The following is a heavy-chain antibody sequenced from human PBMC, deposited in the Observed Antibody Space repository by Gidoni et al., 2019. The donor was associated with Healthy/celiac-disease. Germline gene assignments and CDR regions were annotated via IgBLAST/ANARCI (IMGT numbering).Heavy chain of an antibody. Sequence: QVQLQQWGAGLLKPSETLSLTCAVSGGSFRAYYWRWIRQPPGKGQEWIGEINHSGSTNYNPSLKSRVTISVDTSKNQFSLKLSSVTAADTAVYYCARGGSPIFGVVIIPKPPDYWGQGTLVTVSS. J-gene: IGHJ4*02. V-gene: IGHV4-34*01. CDR3: ARGGSPIFGVVIIPKPPDY. D-gene: IGHD3-3*01. CDR1: GGSFRAYY. CDR2: INHSGST.